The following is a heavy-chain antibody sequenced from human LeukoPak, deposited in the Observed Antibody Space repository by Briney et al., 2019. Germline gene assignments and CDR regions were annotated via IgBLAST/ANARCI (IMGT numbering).Heavy chain of an antibody. Sequence: SGGSLRLSCAASGFIISSNYMSWVRQAPGKGLEWVSVLFSGGGTYYADSVKGRFTISRDNSKNTLYLQMKSLRAEDTAMYYCARQLWSGQSPPGDWGQGTLVTVSS. J-gene: IGHJ4*02. CDR3: ARQLWSGQSPPGD. CDR2: LFSGGGT. V-gene: IGHV3-66*04. D-gene: IGHD3-3*01. CDR1: GFIISSNY.